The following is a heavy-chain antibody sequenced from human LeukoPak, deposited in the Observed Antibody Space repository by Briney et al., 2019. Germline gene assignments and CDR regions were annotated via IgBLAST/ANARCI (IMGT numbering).Heavy chain of an antibody. CDR3: AGVVPAAKAFDY. D-gene: IGHD2-2*01. CDR1: GVSISNSY. Sequence: ASETLSLTCSVSGVSISNSYWSWIRQPAGKGLEWIGRIFTSGTTYYNPSLKSRVTMSVDTSKNQFSLKLSSVTAADTAVYYCAGVVPAAKAFDYWGQGTLVTVSS. V-gene: IGHV4-4*07. CDR2: IFTSGTT. J-gene: IGHJ4*02.